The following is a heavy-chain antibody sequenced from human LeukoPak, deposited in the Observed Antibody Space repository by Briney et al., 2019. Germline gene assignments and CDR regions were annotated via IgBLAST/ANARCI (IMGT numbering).Heavy chain of an antibody. Sequence: GGSLRLSCAASGFTFSSYWMSWVRQAPGKGLEWVANIKQGGSEKYYVDSVKGRFTISRDNAKNSLYLQMNSLRAEDTAVYYCARVVGLRYFDWLPHFDYWGQGTLVTVSS. V-gene: IGHV3-7*03. CDR2: IKQGGSEK. CDR1: GFTFSSYW. D-gene: IGHD3-9*01. CDR3: ARVVGLRYFDWLPHFDY. J-gene: IGHJ4*02.